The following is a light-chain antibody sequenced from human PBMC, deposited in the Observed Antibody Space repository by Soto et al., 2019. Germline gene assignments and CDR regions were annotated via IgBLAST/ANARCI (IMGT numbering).Light chain of an antibody. Sequence: QSALTQPPSGSGAPGQRVTISCTGSSPNIGAGYDVHWYQHHPGKAPKLIIYGVSDRPSGVSNRFSGSKSGNTASLTISGLQAEDEADYYCSSYTGRSTRVFGTGTKVTVL. J-gene: IGLJ1*01. CDR2: GVS. V-gene: IGLV2-14*01. CDR3: SSYTGRSTRV. CDR1: SPNIGAGYD.